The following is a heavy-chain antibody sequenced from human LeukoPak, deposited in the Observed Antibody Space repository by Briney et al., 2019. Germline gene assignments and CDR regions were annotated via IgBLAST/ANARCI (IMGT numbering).Heavy chain of an antibody. CDR3: ARFTPQGYGWGGYNRFDP. D-gene: IGHD3-16*01. CDR1: GGSISSYY. CDR2: IYYSGST. Sequence: SETLSLTCTVSGGSISSYYWNWIRQPPGKGLEWIGYIYYSGSTNYNPSLKSRVTISVDTSKNQFSLNLASVTAADTAVYYCARFTPQGYGWGGYNRFDPWGQGTLVTVSS. J-gene: IGHJ5*02. V-gene: IGHV4-59*01.